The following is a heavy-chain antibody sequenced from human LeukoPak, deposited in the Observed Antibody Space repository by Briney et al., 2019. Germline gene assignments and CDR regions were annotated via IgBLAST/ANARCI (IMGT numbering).Heavy chain of an antibody. V-gene: IGHV3-15*01. D-gene: IGHD3-16*01. CDR3: TTMGAS. CDR1: GFSLGGDW. CDR2: IKTISEGGTT. Sequence: GGSLRLSCAASGFSLGGDWMIWVRQAPGKGLEWVARIKTISEGGTTDYAAPVKGRFTISRDDSKNTLYLQMNSLKTEDTALYYCTTMGASWGQGTLVTVSS. J-gene: IGHJ5*02.